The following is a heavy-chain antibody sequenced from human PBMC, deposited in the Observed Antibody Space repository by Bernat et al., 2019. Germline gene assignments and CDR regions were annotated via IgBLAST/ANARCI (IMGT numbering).Heavy chain of an antibody. V-gene: IGHV4-59*01. D-gene: IGHD3-16*02. Sequence: QVQLQESGPGLVKPSETLSLTCTVSGGSISSYYWSWIRQPPGKGLEWIGYIYYSGSTNYNPSLKSRVTISVDTSKNQFSLKLSSVTAADTAVYYCARDSWDIGGVIRDDAFDIRGQGTMVTVSS. CDR2: IYYSGST. CDR1: GGSISSYY. J-gene: IGHJ3*02. CDR3: ARDSWDIGGVIRDDAFDI.